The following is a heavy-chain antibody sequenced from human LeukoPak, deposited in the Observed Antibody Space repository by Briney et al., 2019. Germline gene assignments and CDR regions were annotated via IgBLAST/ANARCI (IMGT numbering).Heavy chain of an antibody. J-gene: IGHJ4*02. D-gene: IGHD2/OR15-2a*01. CDR3: AKGDFK. V-gene: IGHV3-23*01. CDR1: GFTFSIYA. Sequence: PGGPLRLSCTASGFTFSIYAMTWVRQAPGKGLDWVSVISGSGNSTDYADSVKGRFTISRDNSKNTLYLQMNSLRAEDTAVYYCAKGDFKWGQGTLVTVSS. CDR2: ISGSGNST.